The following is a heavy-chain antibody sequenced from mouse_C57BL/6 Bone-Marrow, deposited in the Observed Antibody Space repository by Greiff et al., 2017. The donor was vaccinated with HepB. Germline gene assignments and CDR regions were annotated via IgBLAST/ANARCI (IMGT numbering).Heavy chain of an antibody. Sequence: QVQLQQPGAELMKPGASVKLSCKATGYTFTGYWIEWVKQRPGHGLEWIGEILPGSGSTNYNEKFKGRTTFTADTSSNTTYMQLSSLTTEDSAINNYAREGITTVVFDYWGQGTTLTVSS. CDR2: ILPGSGST. J-gene: IGHJ2*01. V-gene: IGHV1-9*01. CDR3: AREGITTVVFDY. CDR1: GYTFTGYW. D-gene: IGHD1-1*02.